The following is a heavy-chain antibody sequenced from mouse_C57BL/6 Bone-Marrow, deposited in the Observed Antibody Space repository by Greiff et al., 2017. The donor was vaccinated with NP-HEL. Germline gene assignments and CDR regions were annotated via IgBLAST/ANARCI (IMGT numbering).Heavy chain of an antibody. CDR2: IYPRSGNT. Sequence: VQRVESGAELARPGASVKLSCKASGYTFTSYGISWVKQRTGQGLEWIGEIYPRSGNTYYNEKFKGKATLTADKSSSTAYMELRSLTSEDSAVYFCAYYDYENYAMDYWGQGTSVTVSS. CDR3: AYYDYENYAMDY. CDR1: GYTFTSYG. D-gene: IGHD2-4*01. J-gene: IGHJ4*01. V-gene: IGHV1-81*01.